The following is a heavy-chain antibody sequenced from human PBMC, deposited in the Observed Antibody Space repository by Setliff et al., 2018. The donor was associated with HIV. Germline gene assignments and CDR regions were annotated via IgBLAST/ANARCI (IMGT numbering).Heavy chain of an antibody. Sequence: GGSLRLSCAASGFTFSSYWMSWVRQAPGKGLEWVANIEQDGSEKYYADSVKGRFTISRDNSKNTLYLQMNSLRAEDTAVYYCAKESGLYSNYKYYYYMDVWGKGTTVTVSS. D-gene: IGHD4-4*01. CDR2: IEQDGSEK. CDR3: AKESGLYSNYKYYYYMDV. CDR1: GFTFSSYW. V-gene: IGHV3-7*01. J-gene: IGHJ6*03.